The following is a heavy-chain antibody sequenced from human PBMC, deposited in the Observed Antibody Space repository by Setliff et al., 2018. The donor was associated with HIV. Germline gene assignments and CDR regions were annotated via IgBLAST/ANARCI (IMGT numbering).Heavy chain of an antibody. CDR3: ARDWNYFASGSNPFDI. Sequence: GASVKVSCKTSGYSFNTYGIGWMRQAPGQGLEWMGWISAYNGETNLAQRFQGRLTVTTDSSTSTAYMELRSLRSDDSAVYFCARDWNYFASGSNPFDIWGQGTMVTVSS. J-gene: IGHJ3*02. D-gene: IGHD3-10*01. V-gene: IGHV1-18*01. CDR1: GYSFNTYG. CDR2: ISAYNGET.